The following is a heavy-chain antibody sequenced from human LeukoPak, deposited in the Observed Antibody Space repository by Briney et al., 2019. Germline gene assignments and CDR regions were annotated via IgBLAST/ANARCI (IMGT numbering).Heavy chain of an antibody. J-gene: IGHJ4*02. V-gene: IGHV3-74*01. CDR2: INSDGSST. Sequence: GGSLRLSCAASGFTFSSYWMHWVRQGPGKGLVWVSRINSDGSSTTYADSVKGRFTISRDNAKNTLYLQMNSLRAEDTAVYYCARGISGYYYGTDYWGQGTLVTVSS. CDR3: ARGISGYYYGTDY. D-gene: IGHD3-22*01. CDR1: GFTFSSYW.